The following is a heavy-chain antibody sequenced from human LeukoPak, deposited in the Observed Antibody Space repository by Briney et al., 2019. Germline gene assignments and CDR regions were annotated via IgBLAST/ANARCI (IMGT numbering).Heavy chain of an antibody. V-gene: IGHV4-30-2*01. CDR1: GGSISSGGSS. CDR3: AREVAYFDL. CDR2: IYHSGST. Sequence: PSETLSLTCAVSGGSISSGGSSWSWIRQPPGKGLEWIGYIYHSGSTYYNPSLKSRVTISVDRSKNQFSLKLSSVTAADTAVYYCAREVAYFDLWGRGTLVTVSS. J-gene: IGHJ2*01.